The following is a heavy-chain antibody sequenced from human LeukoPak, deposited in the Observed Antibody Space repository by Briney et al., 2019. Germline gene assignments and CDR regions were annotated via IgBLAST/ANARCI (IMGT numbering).Heavy chain of an antibody. CDR3: ARGPYLWFGGV. CDR2: ISSNGGST. V-gene: IGHV3-64*01. D-gene: IGHD3-10*01. CDR1: GFTFSSYA. Sequence: GGSLRLSCAASGFTFSSYAMHWVRQAPGKGLEYVSAISSNGGSTYYANSVKGRFTISRDNSKNTLYLQMGSLRAEDMAVYYCARGPYLWFGGVWGKGTTVTVSS. J-gene: IGHJ6*04.